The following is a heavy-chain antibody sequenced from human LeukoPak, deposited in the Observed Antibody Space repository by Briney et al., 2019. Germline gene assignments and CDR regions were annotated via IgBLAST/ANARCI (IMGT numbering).Heavy chain of an antibody. CDR1: GGSISSSSYY. V-gene: IGHV4-39*07. Sequence: SETLSLTCTVSGGSISSSSYYWGWIRQPPGKGLEWIGSIYYSGSTNYNPSLKSRVTISVDTSKNQFSLKLSSVTAADTAVYYCARRSLSLPGAFDIWGQGTMVTVSS. D-gene: IGHD1-26*01. CDR2: IYYSGST. J-gene: IGHJ3*02. CDR3: ARRSLSLPGAFDI.